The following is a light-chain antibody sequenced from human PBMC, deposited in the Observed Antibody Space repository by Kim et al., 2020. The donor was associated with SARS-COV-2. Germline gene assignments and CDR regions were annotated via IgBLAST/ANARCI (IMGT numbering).Light chain of an antibody. CDR1: SSNIGSNT. CDR3: AAWDDSLNAVV. Sequence: QPVLTQPPSASGTPGQRVAISCSGSSSNIGSNTVNWYQLLPGTAPKLLIYANNQRPSGVPDRFSGSKSGTSASLAISGLQSVDEADYYCAAWDDSLNAVVFGGGTQLTVL. CDR2: ANN. J-gene: IGLJ2*01. V-gene: IGLV1-44*01.